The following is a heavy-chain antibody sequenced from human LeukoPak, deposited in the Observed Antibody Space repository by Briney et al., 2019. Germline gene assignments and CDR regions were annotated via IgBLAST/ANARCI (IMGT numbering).Heavy chain of an antibody. V-gene: IGHV3-7*04. CDR3: ARDSSGYYYPDAFDI. CDR2: XXQDGXKX. J-gene: IGHJ3*02. Sequence: PGGSXRVSCAAXXXXXXXXXXXXVXXXXXXXXXXVXXXXQDGXKXXYVXSVXGRFXXSRDNAKNSLYLQMNSLRAEDTAXYYCARDSSGYYYPDAFDIWGQGTMVTVSS. CDR1: XXXXXXXX. D-gene: IGHD3-22*01.